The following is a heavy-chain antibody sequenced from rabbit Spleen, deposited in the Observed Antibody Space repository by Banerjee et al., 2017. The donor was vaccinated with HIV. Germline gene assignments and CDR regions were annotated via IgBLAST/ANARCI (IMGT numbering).Heavy chain of an antibody. D-gene: IGHD1-1*01. CDR1: GFSFSSRFY. J-gene: IGHJ4*01. Sequence: QSLEESGGDLVKPGASLTLTCTASGFSFSSRFYMCWVRQAPGKGLEWIACIDSGSSGDTYYANWAKGRFTISSTSSTTVTLQMTSLTAADTATYFCARDPNSSAYYGFNLWGPGTLVTVS. CDR2: IDSGSSGDT. V-gene: IGHV1S40*01. CDR3: ARDPNSSAYYGFNL.